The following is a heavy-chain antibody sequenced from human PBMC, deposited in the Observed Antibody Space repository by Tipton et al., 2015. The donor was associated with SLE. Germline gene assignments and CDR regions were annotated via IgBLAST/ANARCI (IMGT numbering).Heavy chain of an antibody. CDR3: AREGSGSYSVY. CDR2: IYYGGNT. D-gene: IGHD1-26*01. CDR1: GGSISGYY. Sequence: PGLVKPSETLSLTCTVSGGSISGYYWSWIRQPPGKGLEWIGYIYYGGNTNYNPSLNSRVTISVDTSKNQFSLNLTFVAAADTAVYYCAREGSGSYSVYWGRGTLVTVSS. J-gene: IGHJ4*02. V-gene: IGHV4-59*01.